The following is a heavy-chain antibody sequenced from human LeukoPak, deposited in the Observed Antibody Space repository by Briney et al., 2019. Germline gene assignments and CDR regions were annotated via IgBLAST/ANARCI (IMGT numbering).Heavy chain of an antibody. CDR3: ARDRILPKYYYDSSGYPRNAFDI. Sequence: SETLSLTCTVSAGSISSYYWSSIRQPPGKGLEWIGYIYYSGSTNYNPSLKSRVTISVDTSKNQFSLKLSSVTAADTAVYYCARDRILPKYYYDSSGYPRNAFDIWGQGIMVTVSS. J-gene: IGHJ3*02. D-gene: IGHD3-22*01. V-gene: IGHV4-59*01. CDR1: AGSISSYY. CDR2: IYYSGST.